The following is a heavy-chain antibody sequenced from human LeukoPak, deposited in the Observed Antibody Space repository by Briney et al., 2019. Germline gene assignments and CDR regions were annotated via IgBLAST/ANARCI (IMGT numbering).Heavy chain of an antibody. Sequence: GGSLRLSCAASGFTFSDYYMSWIRQAPVKGLEWVSYISSSGSTIYYADSVKGRFTISRDNAKNSLYLQMNSLRAEDTAVYYCARANNWNYPYYFDYWGQGTLVTVSS. D-gene: IGHD1-7*01. V-gene: IGHV3-11*01. CDR1: GFTFSDYY. CDR2: ISSSGSTI. CDR3: ARANNWNYPYYFDY. J-gene: IGHJ4*02.